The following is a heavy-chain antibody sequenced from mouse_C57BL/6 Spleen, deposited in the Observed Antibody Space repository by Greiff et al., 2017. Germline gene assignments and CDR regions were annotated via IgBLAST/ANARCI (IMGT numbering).Heavy chain of an antibody. V-gene: IGHV1-80*01. CDR2: IYPGDGDT. CDR3: ARGWSEGDFYV. D-gene: IGHD1-1*02. Sequence: QVQLKESGAELVKPGASVKISCKASGYAFSSYWMNWVKQRPGKGLEWIGQIYPGDGDTNYNGKFKGKATLTVDKSSSTAYMQLRSLTSEDAAVYFCARGWSEGDFYVWGTGTTVTVST. CDR1: GYAFSSYW. J-gene: IGHJ1*03.